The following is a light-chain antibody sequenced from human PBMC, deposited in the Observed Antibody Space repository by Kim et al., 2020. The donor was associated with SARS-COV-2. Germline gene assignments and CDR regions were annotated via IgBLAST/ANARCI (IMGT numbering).Light chain of an antibody. CDR2: GAS. CDR1: QRDSRNY. CDR3: QQYGSAPLYS. Sequence: PGERATLSCRASQRDSRNYLAWYEQKPGQAPRLLIYGASSRDTGIPDRYSGSGSGTDFTLTISRLERRDFAVYYCQQYGSAPLYSFGQGNKLEI. J-gene: IGKJ2*03. V-gene: IGKV3-20*01.